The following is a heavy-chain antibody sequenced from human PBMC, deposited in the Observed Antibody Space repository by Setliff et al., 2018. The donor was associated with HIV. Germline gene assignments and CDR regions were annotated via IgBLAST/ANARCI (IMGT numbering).Heavy chain of an antibody. Sequence: GGSLRLSCTASGFTFGDYGMSWVRQAPGKGLEWVGFIRSKAYRETTEYAASVKGRFTISRDDSKSIAYLQMNSLKTEDTAVYHCASHSDWFLDLYWGQGTLVTVSS. V-gene: IGHV3-49*04. J-gene: IGHJ4*02. CDR1: GFTFGDYG. CDR2: IRSKAYRETT. D-gene: IGHD3-9*01. CDR3: ASHSDWFLDLY.